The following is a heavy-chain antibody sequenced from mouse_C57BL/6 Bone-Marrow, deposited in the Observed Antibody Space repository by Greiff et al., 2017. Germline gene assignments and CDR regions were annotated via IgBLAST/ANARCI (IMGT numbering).Heavy chain of an antibody. CDR2: IDPENGDT. V-gene: IGHV14-4*01. J-gene: IGHJ4*01. CDR3: TTDGDLYAMDD. D-gene: IGHD2-13*01. CDR1: GFNIKDYY. Sequence: EVQLQQSGAELVRPGASVKLSCTASGFNIKDYYMHWVKQRPEQGLEWIGWIDPENGDTEYASKFQGKATITADTSSNTAYLQLSSLTSEDTAVYYCTTDGDLYAMDDWGQGTSVTVSS.